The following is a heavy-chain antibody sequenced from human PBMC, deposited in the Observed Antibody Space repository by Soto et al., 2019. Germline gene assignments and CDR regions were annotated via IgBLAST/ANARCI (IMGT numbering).Heavy chain of an antibody. CDR3: ARGNHRWLQLWYFDL. CDR2: IIPIFGTA. CDR1: GGTFSSYT. V-gene: IGHV1-69*12. D-gene: IGHD5-12*01. J-gene: IGHJ2*01. Sequence: QVQLVQSGAEVKKPGSSVTVSCKASGGTFSSYTISWVRQAPGQGLEWMGGIIPIFGTANYAQKFQGRVTITADESTRTAYMELSSLRSEDTAVYYCARGNHRWLQLWYFDLWGRGTLVTDSS.